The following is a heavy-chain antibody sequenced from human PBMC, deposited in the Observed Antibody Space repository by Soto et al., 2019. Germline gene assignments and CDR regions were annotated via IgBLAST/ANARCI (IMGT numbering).Heavy chain of an antibody. CDR3: ARHGRGVGARPLDY. V-gene: IGHV2-26*01. J-gene: IGHJ4*02. CDR1: GFSLSNARMG. CDR2: IFSNDEK. Sequence: QVTLKESGPVLVKPTEPLTLTCTVSGFSLSNARMGVTWIRQPPGKALEWLAHIFSNDEKSYSTSLKSRLTISKDPSKSQVVLTKTNMDPVDTATYYCARHGRGVGARPLDYWGQGTLVTVSS. D-gene: IGHD1-26*01.